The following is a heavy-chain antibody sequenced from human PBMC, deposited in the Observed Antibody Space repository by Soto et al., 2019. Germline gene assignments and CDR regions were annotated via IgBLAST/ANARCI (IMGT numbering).Heavy chain of an antibody. J-gene: IGHJ4*02. CDR3: ARDHYDYIWGSYRYMSYFDY. Sequence: QVQLVESGGGLVKPGGSLRLSCAASGFTFSDYYMSWIRQAPGKGLEWVSYISSSGSTIYYADSVKGRFTISRDNAKNSLYLQMNSLRAEDTAVYYCARDHYDYIWGSYRYMSYFDYWAREPWSPSPQ. CDR1: GFTFSDYY. D-gene: IGHD3-16*02. CDR2: ISSSGSTI. V-gene: IGHV3-11*01.